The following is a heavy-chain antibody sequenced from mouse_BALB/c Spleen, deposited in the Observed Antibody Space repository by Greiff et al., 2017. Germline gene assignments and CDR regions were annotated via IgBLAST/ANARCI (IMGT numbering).Heavy chain of an antibody. CDR2: IDPFNGGT. D-gene: IGHD1-1*01. J-gene: IGHJ1*01. CDR1: GYSFTSYY. Sequence: VQLKESGPELMKPGASVKISCKASGYSFTSYYMHWVKQSHGKSLEWIGYIDPFNGGTSYNQKFKGKATLTVDKSSSTAYMHLSSLTSEDSAVYYCARDDYYGSSYGYFDVWGAGTTVTVSS. V-gene: IGHV1S135*01. CDR3: ARDDYYGSSYGYFDV.